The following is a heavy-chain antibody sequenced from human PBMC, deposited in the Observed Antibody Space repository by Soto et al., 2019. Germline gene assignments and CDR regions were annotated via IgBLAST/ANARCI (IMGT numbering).Heavy chain of an antibody. CDR2: INHSGST. V-gene: IGHV4-34*01. Sequence: SETLSLTCAVYGGSFSGYYWSWIRQPPGKGLERIGEINHSGSTNYNPSLKSRVTISVDTSKNQFSLKLSSVTAADTAVYYCARVAGSYYYFDYWGQGTLVTVSS. CDR1: GGSFSGYY. D-gene: IGHD1-26*01. J-gene: IGHJ4*02. CDR3: ARVAGSYYYFDY.